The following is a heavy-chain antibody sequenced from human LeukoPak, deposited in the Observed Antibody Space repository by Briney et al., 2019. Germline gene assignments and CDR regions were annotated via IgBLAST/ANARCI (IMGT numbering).Heavy chain of an antibody. CDR2: IKSKTDGGTT. J-gene: IGHJ4*02. V-gene: IGHV3-15*01. CDR1: GFTFSNAW. Sequence: PGGSLRLSCAASGFTFSNAWMSWVRQAPGKGLEWVGRIKSKTDGGTTDYAAPVKGRFTISRDDSKNTLYLQMNSLKTEDTAVYYCTTDMAACGYTYEQCDHWGQGTLVTVSS. CDR3: TTDMAACGYTYEQCDH. D-gene: IGHD5-18*01.